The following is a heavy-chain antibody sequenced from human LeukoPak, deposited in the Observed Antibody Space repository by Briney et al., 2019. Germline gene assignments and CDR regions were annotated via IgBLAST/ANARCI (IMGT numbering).Heavy chain of an antibody. V-gene: IGHV5-51*01. J-gene: IGHJ4*02. CDR2: IYPGDSDI. CDR1: GYSFTSSW. CDR3: VRGLYCSGGSCRFDY. Sequence: GESLKISCEGSGYSFTSSWIGWVRQMPGKGLEWMGIIYPGDSDIRYSPSFQSQVTISADKSITTAYLQWSSLKASDTAIYYCVRGLYCSGGSCRFDYWGQGTLVTVSS. D-gene: IGHD2-15*01.